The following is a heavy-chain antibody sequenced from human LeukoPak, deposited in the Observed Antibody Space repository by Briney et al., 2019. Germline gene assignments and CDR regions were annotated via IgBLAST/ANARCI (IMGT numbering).Heavy chain of an antibody. J-gene: IGHJ2*01. CDR2: IYPGDSDT. CDR3: ARVARGFSHWYFDL. Sequence: RGESLKISCKGSGYSFTSYWIGWVRQMPGKGLEWMGIIYPGDSDTRYSPSFQGQVTISADKSISTAYLQWSSLKASDTAMYYWARVARGFSHWYFDLGGRGPLVPASS. D-gene: IGHD2-15*01. V-gene: IGHV5-51*01. CDR1: GYSFTSYW.